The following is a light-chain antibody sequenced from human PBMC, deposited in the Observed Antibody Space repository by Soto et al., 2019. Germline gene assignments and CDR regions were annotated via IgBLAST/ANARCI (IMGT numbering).Light chain of an antibody. CDR3: QSYDSSLSGSVV. J-gene: IGLJ2*01. Sequence: QSVLTQPPSVSGAPGQRVTMSCTGSSSDIGAGFGVHWYQQPPGTAPKLLIFGNNNRPSGVPDRFSGSKSGTSASLAITGLQAEDEAEYYCQSYDSSLSGSVVFGGGTKLTVL. CDR1: SSDIGAGFG. CDR2: GNN. V-gene: IGLV1-40*01.